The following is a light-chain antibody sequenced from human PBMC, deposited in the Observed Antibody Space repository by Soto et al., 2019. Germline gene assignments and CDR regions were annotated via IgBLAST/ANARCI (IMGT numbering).Light chain of an antibody. V-gene: IGLV7-46*01. CDR2: DTN. J-gene: IGLJ2*01. CDR1: TGAVTSGHY. CDR3: LLSYSDYMR. Sequence: QAVVTQEPSLTVSPGGTVTLTCASSTGAVTSGHYPFWFQQKPGQAPRTLIYDTNAKHSWTPARFSGSLRGGKAALTLSGAEPEDEADYFGLLSYSDYMRFGGGTKLTVL.